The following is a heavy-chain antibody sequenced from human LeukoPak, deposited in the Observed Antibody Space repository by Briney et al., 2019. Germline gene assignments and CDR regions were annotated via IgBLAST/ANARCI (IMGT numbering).Heavy chain of an antibody. Sequence: SETLSLTCTVSGGSISSYYWSWIRQPAGKGLEWIGRIYTSGSTNYNPSLKSRVTMSVDTSKNQFSLKLSSVTAADAAVYYCARADYDFWSSYYRVFDSWGQGTLVTVSS. CDR2: IYTSGST. CDR1: GGSISSYY. V-gene: IGHV4-4*07. D-gene: IGHD3-3*01. J-gene: IGHJ4*02. CDR3: ARADYDFWSSYYRVFDS.